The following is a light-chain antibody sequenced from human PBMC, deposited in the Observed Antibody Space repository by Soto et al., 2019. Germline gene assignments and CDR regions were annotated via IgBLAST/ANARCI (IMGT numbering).Light chain of an antibody. J-gene: IGKJ2*01. V-gene: IGKV1-33*01. CDR3: QQYDNFSSVT. Sequence: DIQMTQSPSSLSASVGERVTISCQASQDVSNNLNWYQHKTGTAPKLLIYATSTLETGVPSRFSGGGSGTDFTFTISSLQAEDIGTYYCQQYDNFSSVTFGQGTKLEIK. CDR1: QDVSNN. CDR2: ATS.